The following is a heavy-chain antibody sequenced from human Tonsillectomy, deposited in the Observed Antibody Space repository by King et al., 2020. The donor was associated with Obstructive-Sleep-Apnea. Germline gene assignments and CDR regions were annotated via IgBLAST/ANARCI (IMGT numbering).Heavy chain of an antibody. V-gene: IGHV4-34*01. Sequence: VQLQQWGAGLLKPSETLSLTCAVYGGSFSCYYWGWIRQPPGKGLDWIGEINHSGSTHYNPSLKSRVTISVDTSKNQFSRKLSSVTAADTAVYYCARVGLIVGATGESFDIWGQGTMVTVSS. CDR1: GGSFSCYY. CDR3: ARVGLIVGATGESFDI. CDR2: INHSGST. J-gene: IGHJ3*02. D-gene: IGHD1-26*01.